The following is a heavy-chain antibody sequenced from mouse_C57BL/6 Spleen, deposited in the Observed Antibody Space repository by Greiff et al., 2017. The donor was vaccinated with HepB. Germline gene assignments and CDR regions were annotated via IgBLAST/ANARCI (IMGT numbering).Heavy chain of an antibody. V-gene: IGHV1-50*01. D-gene: IGHD1-1*01. CDR2: IDPSDSYT. J-gene: IGHJ1*03. CDR3: ASHYYGSSYGYFDV. CDR1: GYTFTSYW. Sequence: QVQLKQPGAELVKPGASVKLSCKASGYTFTSYWMQWVKQRPGQGLEWIGEIDPSDSYTNYNQKFKGKATLTVDTSSSTAYMQLSSLTSEDSAVYYCASHYYGSSYGYFDVWGTGTTVIVSS.